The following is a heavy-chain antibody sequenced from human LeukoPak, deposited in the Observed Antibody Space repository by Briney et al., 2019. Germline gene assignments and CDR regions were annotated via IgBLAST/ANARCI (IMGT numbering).Heavy chain of an antibody. V-gene: IGHV4-39*07. CDR3: ARDRDVDDFDS. CDR2: VYYSGAT. CDR1: GGSISLSYYY. J-gene: IGHJ4*01. Sequence: ASETLSLTCSVSGGSISLSYYYWGWIRQPPGKALEWIGSVYYSGATSYNPSLKSRVTISVDMSKNHFSLRLSSVTAADTAMYYCARDRDVDDFDSWGHGTLVTVSS. D-gene: IGHD2-15*01.